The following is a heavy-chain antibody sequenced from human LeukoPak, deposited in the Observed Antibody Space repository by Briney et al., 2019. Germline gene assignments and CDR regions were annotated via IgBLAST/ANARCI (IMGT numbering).Heavy chain of an antibody. V-gene: IGHV4-4*07. D-gene: IGHD4-17*01. Sequence: SETLSLTCTVSGGSISSYYWSWIRQPAGKGLEWIGRIYTSGSTNYDPSLRSRVTMSVDPSKNQFSLKLSSVTAADTAVYYCARTYGDYVWNYYYMDVWGKGTTVTVSS. CDR3: ARTYGDYVWNYYYMDV. CDR2: IYTSGST. CDR1: GGSISSYY. J-gene: IGHJ6*03.